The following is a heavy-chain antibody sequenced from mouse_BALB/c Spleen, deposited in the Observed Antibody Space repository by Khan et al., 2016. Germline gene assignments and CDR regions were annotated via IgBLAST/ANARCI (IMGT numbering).Heavy chain of an antibody. D-gene: IGHD2-1*01. CDR2: INTETGEP. CDR1: GYTFTDYS. CDR3: ARYGNYAMDY. V-gene: IGHV9-2-1*01. J-gene: IGHJ4*01. Sequence: QIQLVQSGPELKKPGETVKISCKASGYTFTDYSMHWVKQAPGKGLKWMGWINTETGEPTYADDFKGRFAFSLETSASTASLQINNLKNEDTATXFCARYGNYAMDYWGQGTSVTVSS.